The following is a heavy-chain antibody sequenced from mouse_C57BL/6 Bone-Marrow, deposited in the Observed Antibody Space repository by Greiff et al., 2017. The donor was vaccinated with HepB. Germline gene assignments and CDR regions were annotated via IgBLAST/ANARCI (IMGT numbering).Heavy chain of an antibody. D-gene: IGHD2-5*01. V-gene: IGHV1-81*01. J-gene: IGHJ2*01. Sequence: VKLQQSGAELARPGASVKLSCKASGYTFTSYGISWVKQRTGQGLEWIGEIYPRSGNTYYNEKFKGKATLTADKSSSTAYMELLSLTSEDSAVYFCARSHYSKFDYWGQGTTLTVSS. CDR3: ARSHYSKFDY. CDR2: IYPRSGNT. CDR1: GYTFTSYG.